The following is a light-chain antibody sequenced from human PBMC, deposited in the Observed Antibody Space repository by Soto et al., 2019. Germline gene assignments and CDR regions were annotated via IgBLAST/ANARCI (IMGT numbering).Light chain of an antibody. Sequence: QPVLTQPRSVSASPGQSVTISCTGTTSDVGGYDFVSWYQQHPGKAPKLIIFDVTKRSSGAPDRVSGSKSGNSASLTISGLRPEDEADYFCCSYAGSYTLGVFGGGTKLTVL. CDR3: CSYAGSYTLGV. J-gene: IGLJ3*02. CDR2: DVT. CDR1: TSDVGGYDF. V-gene: IGLV2-11*01.